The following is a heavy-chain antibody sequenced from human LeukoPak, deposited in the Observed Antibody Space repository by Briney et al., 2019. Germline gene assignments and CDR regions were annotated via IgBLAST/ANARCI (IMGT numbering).Heavy chain of an antibody. CDR2: IYYSGST. CDR3: ARRYSSSSAHYNWFDP. J-gene: IGHJ5*02. V-gene: IGHV4-39*07. CDR1: GGSISTSSYY. Sequence: SETLSLTCPVSGGSISTSSYYWGWLRPPPGTGLEWIGSIYYSGSTYYNPSLKRRVTISVDTSKNQFSLKLSSVTAADTAVYYCARRYSSSSAHYNWFDPWGQGTLVTVSS. D-gene: IGHD6-6*01.